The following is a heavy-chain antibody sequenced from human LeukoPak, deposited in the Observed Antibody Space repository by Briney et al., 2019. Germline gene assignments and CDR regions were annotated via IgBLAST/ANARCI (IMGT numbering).Heavy chain of an antibody. Sequence: QPGGSLRLSCAAPGFTFSSYAMSWVRQAPGKGLEWVSAISGSGGSTYYADSVKGRFTISRDNSKNTLYLQMNSLRAEDTAVYYCAKGNRLTISGVAANDYRGQGTLVTVSS. D-gene: IGHD3-3*01. CDR3: AKGNRLTISGVAANDY. CDR1: GFTFSSYA. CDR2: ISGSGGST. J-gene: IGHJ4*02. V-gene: IGHV3-23*01.